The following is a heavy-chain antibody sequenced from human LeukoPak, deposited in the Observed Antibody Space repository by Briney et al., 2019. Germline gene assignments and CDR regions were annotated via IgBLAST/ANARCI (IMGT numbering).Heavy chain of an antibody. CDR3: ARVPWASTVTKDYFDY. D-gene: IGHD4-17*01. CDR2: ISPSGGST. V-gene: IGHV1-46*01. J-gene: IGHJ4*02. Sequence: ASVKVSCKAFGYTFTSNYMHWVRQAPGQGPEWMGVISPSGGSTTYAQKFQGRVTLTRDMSTGTDYLELSSLRSDDTAVYYCARVPWASTVTKDYFDYWGQGTLVTVSS. CDR1: GYTFTSNY.